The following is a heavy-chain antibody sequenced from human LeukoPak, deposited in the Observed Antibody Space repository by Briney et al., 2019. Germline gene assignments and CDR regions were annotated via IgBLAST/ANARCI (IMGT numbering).Heavy chain of an antibody. CDR2: ISSSSSYI. J-gene: IGHJ3*02. Sequence: GGSLRLSCAASGFTFSSYSMNWVRQAPGKGLEWVSSISSSSSYIYYADSVKGRFTISRDNAKNSLYLQMNSLRAEDTAVYYCARVQHYYDSSGYSDAFDIWGQGTMVTVSS. D-gene: IGHD3-22*01. CDR1: GFTFSSYS. CDR3: ARVQHYYDSSGYSDAFDI. V-gene: IGHV3-21*01.